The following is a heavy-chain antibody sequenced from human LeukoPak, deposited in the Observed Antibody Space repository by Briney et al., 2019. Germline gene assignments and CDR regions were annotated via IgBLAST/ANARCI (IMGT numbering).Heavy chain of an antibody. Sequence: GGSLRLSCAASGFTFSSYTMSWVRQGPEKGLEWVSAIGYSGSLTSYADSVKGRFTISRDNSKNTLYLQMNSLRAEDTAVYYCAKDLAVAGLFDYWGQGTLVTVSS. V-gene: IGHV3-23*01. CDR3: AKDLAVAGLFDY. CDR1: GFTFSSYT. J-gene: IGHJ4*02. CDR2: IGYSGSLT. D-gene: IGHD6-19*01.